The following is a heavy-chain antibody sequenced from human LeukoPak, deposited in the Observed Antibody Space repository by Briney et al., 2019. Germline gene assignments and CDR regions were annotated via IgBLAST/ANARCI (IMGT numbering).Heavy chain of an antibody. Sequence: GESLKISCKGSGYSFTSYWIAWVRQMPGKGLEWMGIIYPGDSDTRYSPSFQGQVTISADKSISTAYLQWSSLEASDTAMYYCARHGTILRGEIDYWGQGTLVTVSS. CDR2: IYPGDSDT. CDR3: ARHGTILRGEIDY. CDR1: GYSFTSYW. J-gene: IGHJ4*02. V-gene: IGHV5-51*01. D-gene: IGHD3-10*01.